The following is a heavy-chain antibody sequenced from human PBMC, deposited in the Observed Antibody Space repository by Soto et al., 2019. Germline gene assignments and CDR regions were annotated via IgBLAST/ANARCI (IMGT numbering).Heavy chain of an antibody. J-gene: IGHJ4*02. CDR2: VSPDHGNA. CDR3: AKERRRHVAVPGEDFDY. Sequence: ASVKVSCKTSGYTFTDYDINWVRQAPGQGLEWMGWVSPDHGNAGYAQQFEGRVTMTSDTSISTVFLELTNLRSEDTALYYCAKERRRHVAVPGEDFDYWGQGSQVTVSS. V-gene: IGHV1-8*01. D-gene: IGHD6-19*01. CDR1: GYTFTDYD.